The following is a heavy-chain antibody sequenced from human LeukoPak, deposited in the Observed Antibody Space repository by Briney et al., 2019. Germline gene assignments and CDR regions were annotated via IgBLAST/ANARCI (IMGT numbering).Heavy chain of an antibody. CDR3: ARHSDCSGGSCYSVFGYY. J-gene: IGHJ4*02. Sequence: GESLKISCKGSGYSFTSYWIGWVRQMPGKGLEWMGIIYPGDSDTGYSPSFQGQVTISADKSISTAYLQWSSLKASDTAMYYCARHSDCSGGSCYSVFGYYWGQGTLVTVSS. V-gene: IGHV5-51*01. CDR1: GYSFTSYW. D-gene: IGHD2-15*01. CDR2: IYPGDSDT.